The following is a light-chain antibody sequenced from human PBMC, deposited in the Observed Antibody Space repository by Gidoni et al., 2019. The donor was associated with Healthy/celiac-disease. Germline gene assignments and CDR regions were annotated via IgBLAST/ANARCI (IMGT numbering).Light chain of an antibody. J-gene: IGKJ2*01. V-gene: IGKV3-20*01. Sequence: IVLTQSPGPLSLSPGERATLSCRASQSVSSSYLAWYQQQPGQAPRLLLYGASSRATGIPDRFSGSGSGTDCTLTISRLEPEDFAVYYCQQYGSSPPGYTFXXXTKLEIK. CDR3: QQYGSSPPGYT. CDR1: QSVSSSY. CDR2: GAS.